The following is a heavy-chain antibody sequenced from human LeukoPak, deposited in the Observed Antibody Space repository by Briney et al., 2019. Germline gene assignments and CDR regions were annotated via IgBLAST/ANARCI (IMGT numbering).Heavy chain of an antibody. CDR2: MNPSTGNT. V-gene: IGHV1-8*01. CDR1: GYTFSSYD. D-gene: IGHD2-8*02. J-gene: IGHJ4*02. Sequence: ASVKVSCKASGYTFSSYDINWVRQATGQGLEWMGWMNPSTGNTGYAQKFQGRVTMTRDTSTSTAYMELSSLKSEDTAVYYCARLSETPAFYPGGRYLYLAYWGQGAQVTVYS. CDR3: ARLSETPAFYPGGRYLYLAY.